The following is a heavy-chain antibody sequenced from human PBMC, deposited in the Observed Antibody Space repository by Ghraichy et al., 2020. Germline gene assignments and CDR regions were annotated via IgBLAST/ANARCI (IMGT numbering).Heavy chain of an antibody. J-gene: IGHJ3*02. CDR2: IYYSGGT. CDR3: ARDNITPYGDSIDAFDI. V-gene: IGHV4-59*01. D-gene: IGHD4-17*01. CDR1: GGSISNYY. Sequence: SETLSLTCTVSGGSISNYYWSWIRQPPGKGLEWIGHIYYSGGTNYNPSLKSRVTISVDTSKNHFSLKLSSVTAADTAVYYCARDNITPYGDSIDAFDIWGQGTMVTVSS.